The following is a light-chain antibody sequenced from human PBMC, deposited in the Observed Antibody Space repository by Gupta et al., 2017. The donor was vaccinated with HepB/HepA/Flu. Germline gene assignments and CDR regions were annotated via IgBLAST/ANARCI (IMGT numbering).Light chain of an antibody. CDR1: QSISSW. Sequence: DIQVTQSPSTLSASVGDRVTMTCRASQSISSWLAWYQQKSGKAPKVLIYKASSLESGVPSRFGGSGSGTEFTLTISSLQPDDFATYYCQQYNSYPWTFGQGTKVEIK. V-gene: IGKV1-5*03. CDR3: QQYNSYPWT. CDR2: KAS. J-gene: IGKJ1*01.